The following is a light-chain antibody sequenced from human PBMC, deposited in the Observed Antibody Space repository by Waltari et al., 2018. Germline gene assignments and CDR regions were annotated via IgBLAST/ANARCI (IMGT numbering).Light chain of an antibody. V-gene: IGKV2-28*01. J-gene: IGKJ2*01. CDR3: MQALHPPYT. Sequence: DIVMTQSPLSLPVTPGEPASIPCRFSQSLVDGGGNKFLDWYLQKPGQSPQLLIYQISNRASGVPDRISGSGSDTDFTLKITRVEAEDVGVYYCMQALHPPYTFGQGTKLEIK. CDR1: QSLVDGGGNKF. CDR2: QIS.